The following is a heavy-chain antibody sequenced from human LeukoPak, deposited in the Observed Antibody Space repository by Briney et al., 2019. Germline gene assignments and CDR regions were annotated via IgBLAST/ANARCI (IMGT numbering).Heavy chain of an antibody. V-gene: IGHV5-51*01. Sequence: GESLKISCKGSGYSFTSYWIGWVRQMPGKDLEWMGIIYPGDSDTRYSPSFQGQVTISADKSISTAYLQWSSLKASDTAMYYCARGPGIAVAGTENWFDPWGQGTLVTVSS. J-gene: IGHJ5*02. CDR2: IYPGDSDT. CDR3: ARGPGIAVAGTENWFDP. D-gene: IGHD6-19*01. CDR1: GYSFTSYW.